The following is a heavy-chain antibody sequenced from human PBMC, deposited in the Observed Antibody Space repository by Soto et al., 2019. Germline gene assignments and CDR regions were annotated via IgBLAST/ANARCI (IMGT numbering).Heavy chain of an antibody. V-gene: IGHV1-69*01. Sequence: QVQLVQSGAEVKKPGSSLKVSCKASGGTFSSYAISWVRQAPGQGLEWMGGIIPIFGTANYAQKFQGRVTITADESTSTAYMELSSLRSEDTAVYYCARDRGYCSSTSCYRAAFDIWGQGTMVTVSS. CDR2: IIPIFGTA. D-gene: IGHD2-2*01. CDR1: GGTFSSYA. J-gene: IGHJ3*02. CDR3: ARDRGYCSSTSCYRAAFDI.